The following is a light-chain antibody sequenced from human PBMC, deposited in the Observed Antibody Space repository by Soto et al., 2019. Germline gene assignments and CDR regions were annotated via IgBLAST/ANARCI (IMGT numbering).Light chain of an antibody. CDR2: EVS. J-gene: IGLJ1*01. CDR3: SSYTSDNRDYV. CDR1: SSDVGAYTS. V-gene: IGLV2-14*01. Sequence: QSALTQPRSVSGSPGQSVTISCTGSSSDVGAYTSVSWYQQHPGKAPKLMIYEVSNRPSGVSRRFSGSKSGNTASLTISGLQAEDEAHYYCSSYTSDNRDYVFGTGTKVTVL.